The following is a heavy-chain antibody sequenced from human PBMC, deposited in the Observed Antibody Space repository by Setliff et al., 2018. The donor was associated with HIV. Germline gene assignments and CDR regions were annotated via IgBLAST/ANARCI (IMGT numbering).Heavy chain of an antibody. D-gene: IGHD3-3*01. Sequence: SETLSLTCILSGYSISSGYYWGWIRQPPGKGLEWIGSIYHSGSTYYNPSLKSRVTISVDTSKNQFSLKLSSVTAADTAVYYCASRYYNFWSGYYDYWGQGTLV. CDR3: ASRYYNFWSGYYDY. CDR2: IYHSGST. CDR1: GYSISSGYY. J-gene: IGHJ4*02. V-gene: IGHV4-38-2*02.